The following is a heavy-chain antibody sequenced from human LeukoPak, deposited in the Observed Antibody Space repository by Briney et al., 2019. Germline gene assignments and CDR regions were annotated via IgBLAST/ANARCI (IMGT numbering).Heavy chain of an antibody. CDR1: GGSLSSYF. Sequence: SETLSLTCTVSGGSLSSYFWSWIRQPAGKGLEWIGRIYTSGSTNYNPSLKSRVIMSVDTSKNQFSLKLSSVTAADTAVYYCARESGTERYFDYWGQGTLVTVSS. CDR2: IYTSGST. V-gene: IGHV4-4*07. CDR3: ARESGTERYFDY. D-gene: IGHD1-26*01. J-gene: IGHJ4*02.